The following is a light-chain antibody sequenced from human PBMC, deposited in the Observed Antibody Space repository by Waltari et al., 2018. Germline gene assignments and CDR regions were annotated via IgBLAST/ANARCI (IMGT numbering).Light chain of an antibody. Sequence: ELVLTQSPGTLSLSPGERATLPCRASHSVSSSYLAWYQQKPGPAPRLLIYGASSRATGIPDRFSGSGSGTDFTLTISRLEPEDFAVYYCQQYGSSPLYTFGQGTKLEIK. CDR3: QQYGSSPLYT. CDR1: HSVSSSY. CDR2: GAS. J-gene: IGKJ2*01. V-gene: IGKV3-20*01.